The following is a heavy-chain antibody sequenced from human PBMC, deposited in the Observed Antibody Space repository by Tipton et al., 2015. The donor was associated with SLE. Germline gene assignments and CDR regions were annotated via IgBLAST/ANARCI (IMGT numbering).Heavy chain of an antibody. CDR2: FSGSGGSI. V-gene: IGHV3-23*01. Sequence: SLRLSCAASGFTFSTYGMHWVRQAPGKGLEWVSSFSGSGGSIYYADSVKGRFTISRDNSKNTLFLQMNSLRAEDTAVYYCAKKMVRGLIMPSPFDYWGQGTLVTVSS. J-gene: IGHJ4*02. D-gene: IGHD3-10*01. CDR3: AKKMVRGLIMPSPFDY. CDR1: GFTFSTYG.